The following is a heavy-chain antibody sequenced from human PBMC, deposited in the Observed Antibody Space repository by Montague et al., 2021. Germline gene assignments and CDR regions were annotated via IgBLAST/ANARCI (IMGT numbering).Heavy chain of an antibody. CDR1: GFTISTFA. Sequence: SLRLSCAASGFTISTFAMNWVRQAPGKGLEWVSAISGTGDRTNYADSVQGRFTISRDDSKSTLYPQMNSLRAEDTAIYYCAKVRTTVTSFAAFDYWGQGTLVTVSS. D-gene: IGHD4-17*01. CDR3: AKVRTTVTSFAAFDY. J-gene: IGHJ4*02. CDR2: ISGTGDRT. V-gene: IGHV3-23*01.